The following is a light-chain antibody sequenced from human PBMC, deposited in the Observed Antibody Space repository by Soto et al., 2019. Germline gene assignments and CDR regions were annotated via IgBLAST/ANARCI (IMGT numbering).Light chain of an antibody. CDR1: QSVSTN. CDR3: QQYNNWQT. J-gene: IGKJ1*01. CDR2: GAS. V-gene: IGKV3-15*01. Sequence: EIVLTQSPATLSLSPGERATLYCGASQSVSTNYLAWYQQKPGQAPRLLIYGASTRATGIPARFSGSGSGTEFTLTISSLQSEDFAIYYCQQYNNWQTFGQGTKVDIK.